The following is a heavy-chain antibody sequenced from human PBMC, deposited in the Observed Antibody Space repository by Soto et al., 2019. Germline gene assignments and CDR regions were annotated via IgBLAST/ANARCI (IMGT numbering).Heavy chain of an antibody. J-gene: IGHJ4*02. CDR1: GGSISSSSYY. Sequence: QLQLQESGPGLVKPSETLSLTCTVSGGSISSSSYYWGWIRQPPGKGLEWIGSSFYSGSAYYNPSLKSRVTIPVDTSKNQFSLKLSSVTAADTAVYYCARHLPYYDILTGYYAYYFDYWGQGTLVTVSS. CDR3: ARHLPYYDILTGYYAYYFDY. D-gene: IGHD3-9*01. V-gene: IGHV4-39*01. CDR2: SFYSGSA.